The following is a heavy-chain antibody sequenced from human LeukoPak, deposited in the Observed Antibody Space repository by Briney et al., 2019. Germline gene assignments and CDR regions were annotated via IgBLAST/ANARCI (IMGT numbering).Heavy chain of an antibody. Sequence: PSETLSLTCTVSGGSLSNYYWSWIRQPPGKGLEWIAYIYYTGSTTYNPSLMSRVTMSIDTSKNQFSLNLSSVTAADTAVYYCAKVRGNDYGDYCLDPWGQGTLVTVSS. CDR1: GGSLSNYY. CDR2: IYYTGST. V-gene: IGHV4-59*01. CDR3: AKVRGNDYGDYCLDP. D-gene: IGHD4-17*01. J-gene: IGHJ5*02.